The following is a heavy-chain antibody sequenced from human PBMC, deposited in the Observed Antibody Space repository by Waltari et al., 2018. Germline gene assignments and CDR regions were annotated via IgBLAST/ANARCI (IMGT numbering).Heavy chain of an antibody. CDR1: GFTVSSNY. Sequence: EVQLVESGGGLVQPGGSLRLSCAASGFTVSSNYMSWVRQAPGTGLEWVSVIYSGGSTYYADSVKGRFTISRDNSKNTLYLQMNSLRAEDTAVYYCARDRGGKYSSGWYWGNYYYGMDVWGQGTTVTVSS. V-gene: IGHV3-66*02. CDR3: ARDRGGKYSSGWYWGNYYYGMDV. J-gene: IGHJ6*02. D-gene: IGHD6-13*01. CDR2: IYSGGST.